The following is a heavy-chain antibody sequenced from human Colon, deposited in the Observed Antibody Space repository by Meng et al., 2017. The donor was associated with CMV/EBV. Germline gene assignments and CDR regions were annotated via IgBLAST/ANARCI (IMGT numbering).Heavy chain of an antibody. CDR2: ISWNSVYI. CDR1: GFIFDDYT. Sequence: GGSLRLACAASGFIFDDYTMYWVRQVPGKGLEWVERISWNSVYIAYADSVKGRFTISRDNEKDSLYLQMNSLGPEDIGFYYCAKLSGTETFFDFFGQGTLVTVSS. CDR3: AKLSGTETFFDF. D-gene: IGHD2/OR15-2a*01. V-gene: IGHV3-9*03. J-gene: IGHJ4*02.